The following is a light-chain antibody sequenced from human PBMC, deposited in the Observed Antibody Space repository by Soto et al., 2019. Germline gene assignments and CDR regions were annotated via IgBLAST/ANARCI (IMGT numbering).Light chain of an antibody. CDR1: QTIGGD. Sequence: EIVLTQSPATLSVFPGETATLSCRASQTIGGDLAWYQQKPGQAPRLLISSGSTRATGIPARFSGSGSGTEFTLTINSLQSEDFALYYCQQYNDWPQTFGQGTKVEIK. J-gene: IGKJ1*01. CDR3: QQYNDWPQT. CDR2: SGS. V-gene: IGKV3-15*01.